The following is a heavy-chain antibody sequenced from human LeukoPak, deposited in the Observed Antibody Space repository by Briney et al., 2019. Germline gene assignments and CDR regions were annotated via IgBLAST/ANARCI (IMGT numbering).Heavy chain of an antibody. J-gene: IGHJ3*02. CDR1: GGSISSYY. CDR3: TRRAGTDSNGAFDI. Sequence: PSETLSLTCTVSGGSISSYYWSWIRQPAGKGLEWIGRIYSSGSTNYNPSLKSRVTMSVDTSKNQFSLKVTSVTAADTAVYYCTRRAGTDSNGAFDIWGQGTVVTVSS. D-gene: IGHD6-19*01. CDR2: IYSSGST. V-gene: IGHV4-4*07.